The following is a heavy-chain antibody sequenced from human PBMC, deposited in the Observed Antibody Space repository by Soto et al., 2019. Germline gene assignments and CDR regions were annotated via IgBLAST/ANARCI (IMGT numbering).Heavy chain of an antibody. CDR1: GYSFTSYW. Sequence: PGESLKISCKGSGYSFTSYWISWVRQMPGKGREWMGRIDPSDSYTNYSPSFQGHVTISADKSISTAYLQWSSLKASDTAMYYCASGGIAVAGTSPYYYYYYGMDVWGQGTTVTVSS. J-gene: IGHJ6*02. D-gene: IGHD6-19*01. CDR3: ASGGIAVAGTSPYYYYYYGMDV. CDR2: IDPSDSYT. V-gene: IGHV5-10-1*01.